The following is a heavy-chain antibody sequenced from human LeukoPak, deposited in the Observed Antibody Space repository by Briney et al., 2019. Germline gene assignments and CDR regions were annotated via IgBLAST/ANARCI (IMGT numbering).Heavy chain of an antibody. V-gene: IGHV3-7*01. CDR3: ARDSSSWYRGNWFDP. J-gene: IGHJ5*02. D-gene: IGHD6-13*01. Sequence: GGSLRLSSAASGITCSSYWMSWDRQAPGKGLERVANIKQGGSEKYYVDSVKGRFTISRDNAKNSLYLQMNSLRAEDTAVYYCARDSSSWYRGNWFDPWGQGTLVTVSS. CDR1: GITCSSYW. CDR2: IKQGGSEK.